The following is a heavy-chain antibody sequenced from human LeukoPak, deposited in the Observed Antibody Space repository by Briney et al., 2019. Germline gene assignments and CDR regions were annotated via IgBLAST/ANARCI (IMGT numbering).Heavy chain of an antibody. D-gene: IGHD5-18*01. V-gene: IGHV3-21*01. CDR2: ISSSGSYI. CDR3: ARERGYSYGNGFDY. J-gene: IGHJ4*02. CDR1: GFTFSSYS. Sequence: GGSLRLSCAASGFTFSSYSMNWVRQAPGKGLQWVSSISSSGSYIYYADSVKGRFTISRDNAKNSVYLQMNSLRAEDTGVYYCARERGYSYGNGFDYWGQGTLVTVCS.